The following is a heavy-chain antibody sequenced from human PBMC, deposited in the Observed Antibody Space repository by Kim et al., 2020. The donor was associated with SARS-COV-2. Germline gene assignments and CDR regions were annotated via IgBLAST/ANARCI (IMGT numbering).Heavy chain of an antibody. CDR2: IYYSGST. Sequence: SETLSLTCTVSGGSISSSSYYWGWIRQPPGKGLEWIGSIYYSGSTYYNPSLKSRVTISVDTSKNQFSLKLSSVTAADTAVYYCARDWDRSSWYTPYYYYGMDVWGQGTTVTVSS. CDR3: ARDWDRSSWYTPYYYYGMDV. J-gene: IGHJ6*02. D-gene: IGHD6-13*01. CDR1: GGSISSSSYY. V-gene: IGHV4-39*07.